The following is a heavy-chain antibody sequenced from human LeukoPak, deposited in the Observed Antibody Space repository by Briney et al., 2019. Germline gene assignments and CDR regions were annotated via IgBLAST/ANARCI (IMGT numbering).Heavy chain of an antibody. D-gene: IGHD1-14*01. J-gene: IGHJ6*02. V-gene: IGHV4-39*07. CDR2: IYYSGST. Sequence: PSETLSLTCTVSGGSISSSSYYWGWIRQPPGKGLEWIGSIYYSGSTYYNPSLKSRVTISVDTSKNQFSLKLSSVTAADTAVYYCARTTNSDYHYGMDVWGQGTTVTVSS. CDR3: ARTTNSDYHYGMDV. CDR1: GGSISSSSYY.